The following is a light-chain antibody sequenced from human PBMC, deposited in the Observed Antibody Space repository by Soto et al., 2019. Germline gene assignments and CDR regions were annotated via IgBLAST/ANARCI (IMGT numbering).Light chain of an antibody. CDR1: QSVSSN. CDR3: QQYNNWQT. Sequence: ERVTTQSPATLAVSPVERATLSCRASQSVSSNLAWYQQKPGQAPRLLIYGASTRATGIPARFSGSGSGTEFTLTISSLQSEDFAVYYCQQYNNWQTFGQGTKVDI. V-gene: IGKV3-15*01. CDR2: GAS. J-gene: IGKJ1*01.